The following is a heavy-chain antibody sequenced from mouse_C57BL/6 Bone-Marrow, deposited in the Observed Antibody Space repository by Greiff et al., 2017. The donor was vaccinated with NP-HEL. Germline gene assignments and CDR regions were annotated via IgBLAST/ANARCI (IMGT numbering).Heavy chain of an antibody. CDR2: INPCSGNT. V-gene: IGHV1-4*01. J-gene: IGHJ2*01. D-gene: IGHD1-1*01. CDR3: ASRSSTYFDY. Sequence: QVQLQQSGAELARPGASVKMSCKASGYTFTSYTMHWVKQRPGQGLEWIGYINPCSGNTKYNQTFKDKATLTADKSSSTAYMQLSSLTSEDSAVYYWASRSSTYFDYWGQGTTLTVSA. CDR1: GYTFTSYT.